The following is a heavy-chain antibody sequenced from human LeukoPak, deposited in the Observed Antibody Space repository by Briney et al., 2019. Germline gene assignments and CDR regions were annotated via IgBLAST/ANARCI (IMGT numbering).Heavy chain of an antibody. Sequence: SETLSLTCTVSGGSIRSSSYYWGWIRQPPGKGLECIVNIYYSGSTYYNPSLKSRVTISIDTSKNQFSLKLSSVTAADTAVYYCARHAHPVVTPIHYYGLDVWGQGTTVTVSS. CDR2: IYYSGST. J-gene: IGHJ6*02. CDR1: GGSIRSSSYY. D-gene: IGHD4-23*01. CDR3: ARHAHPVVTPIHYYGLDV. V-gene: IGHV4-39*01.